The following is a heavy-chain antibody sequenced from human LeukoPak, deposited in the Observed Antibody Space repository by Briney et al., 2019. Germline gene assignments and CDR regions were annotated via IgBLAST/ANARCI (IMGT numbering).Heavy chain of an antibody. D-gene: IGHD3-3*01. CDR1: GYTFTSYD. CDR3: ARGVPYDFWSGYYKGLVDY. Sequence: ASVTVSCKASGYTFTSYDINWVRQAAGQGLEWMGWMNPNSGNTVYAQKFQGRVNMTRNTSISTAYMELSSLRSEDTAVYYCARGVPYDFWSGYYKGLVDYWGQGTLVTVSS. CDR2: MNPNSGNT. J-gene: IGHJ4*02. V-gene: IGHV1-8*01.